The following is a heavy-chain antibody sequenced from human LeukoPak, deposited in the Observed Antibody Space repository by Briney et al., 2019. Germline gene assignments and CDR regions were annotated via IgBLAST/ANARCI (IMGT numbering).Heavy chain of an antibody. J-gene: IGHJ4*02. D-gene: IGHD3-10*01. CDR1: GFTFSSYG. V-gene: IGHV3-33*01. CDR3: ARGYSYGSGSYYCDY. Sequence: PGRSLRLSCAASGFTFSSYGMHRVRQAPGKGLEWVAVIWYDGSNKYYADSVKGRFTISRDNSKNTLYLQMNSLRAEDTAVYYCARGYSYGSGSYYCDYWGQGTLVTVSS. CDR2: IWYDGSNK.